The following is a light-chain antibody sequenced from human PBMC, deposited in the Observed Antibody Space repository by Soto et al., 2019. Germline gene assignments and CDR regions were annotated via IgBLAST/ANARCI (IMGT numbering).Light chain of an antibody. CDR2: GAS. Sequence: EIVMTQSPATLSVSPGERVTLSCRASQSVRSNLAWYQQKPGQAPRLLIYGASTRATGLPARFSGSGSGTDFTLTIISLKSEDFAVYYCQQYITWPPITFGQGTRLEIK. CDR1: QSVRSN. J-gene: IGKJ5*01. CDR3: QQYITWPPIT. V-gene: IGKV3-15*01.